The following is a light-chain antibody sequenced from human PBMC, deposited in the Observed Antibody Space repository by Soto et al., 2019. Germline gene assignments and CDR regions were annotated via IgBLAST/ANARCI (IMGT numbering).Light chain of an antibody. CDR3: QQHGTSPPIP. V-gene: IGKV3-20*01. CDR1: QRVSSDY. J-gene: IGKJ5*01. Sequence: EIVLTQSPGTLSLSPGERATLSCRSSQRVSSDYLAWYQQKPGQAHTLLIYGASSRATGIPDRFSGSGSGTDFTLTIFRLEPEDFAVYYCQQHGTSPPIPFGQGTRLEIK. CDR2: GAS.